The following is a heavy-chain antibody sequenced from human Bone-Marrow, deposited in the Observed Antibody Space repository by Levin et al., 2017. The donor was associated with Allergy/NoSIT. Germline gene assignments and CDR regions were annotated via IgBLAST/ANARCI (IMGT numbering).Heavy chain of an antibody. D-gene: IGHD4-23*01. Sequence: PGESLKISCAASGFTFSSYAMSWVRQAPGKGLEWVSAISGSGGSTYYADSVKGRFTISRDNSKNTLYLQMNSLRAEDTAVYYCAKSCLCGTTVVTTAHAFDIWGQGTMVTVSS. V-gene: IGHV3-23*01. J-gene: IGHJ3*02. CDR3: AKSCLCGTTVVTTAHAFDI. CDR1: GFTFSSYA. CDR2: ISGSGGST.